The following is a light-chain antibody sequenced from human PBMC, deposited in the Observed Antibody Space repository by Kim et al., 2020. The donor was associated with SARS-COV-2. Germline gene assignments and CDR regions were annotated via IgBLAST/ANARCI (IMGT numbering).Light chain of an antibody. Sequence: AIQLTQSPSSLSASVGDRVTITCRASQGIGSALAWYQQKPGKGPKLLIYDGSSLESGVPSRFSGSGSGTDFTLTISSLQPEDFATYSCQQFNKLITFGQGTQVEIK. CDR3: QQFNKLIT. V-gene: IGKV1D-13*01. CDR1: QGIGSA. J-gene: IGKJ5*01. CDR2: DGS.